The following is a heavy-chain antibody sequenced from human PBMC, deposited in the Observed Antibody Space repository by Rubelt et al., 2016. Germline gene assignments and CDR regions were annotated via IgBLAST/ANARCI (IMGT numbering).Heavy chain of an antibody. CDR2: INHSGST. Sequence: GPGLVKPSETLSLTCAVYSGSFSGHYWNWVRQPPGQGLEWIADINHSGSTSYNPSLKSRVTMSVDTAKNQFSLKLTSVTAADTAAYYCATGLQAQRSFDYWGQGTLVTVSS. V-gene: IGHV4-34*10. CDR1: SGSFSGHY. J-gene: IGHJ4*02. CDR3: ATGLQAQRSFDY. D-gene: IGHD3-16*01.